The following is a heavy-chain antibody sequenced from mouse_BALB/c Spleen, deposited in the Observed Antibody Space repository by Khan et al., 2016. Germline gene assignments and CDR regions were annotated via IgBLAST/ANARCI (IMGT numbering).Heavy chain of an antibody. CDR1: GFSLTDYG. Sequence: VQLQESGPGPVAPSQSLSITCTVSGFSLTDYGVSWIRQPPGKGLEWLGVIWGGGNTYYNSALRSRLSISKDNSKSQVFLEMSSLQTDDTAMYYCAKGVWSYYYALDYWGQGTSVTVSS. V-gene: IGHV2-6-5*01. CDR2: IWGGGNT. CDR3: AKGVWSYYYALDY. J-gene: IGHJ4*01.